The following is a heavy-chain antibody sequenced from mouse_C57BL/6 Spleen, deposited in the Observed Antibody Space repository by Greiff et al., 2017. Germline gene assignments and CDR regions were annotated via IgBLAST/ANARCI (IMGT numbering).Heavy chain of an antibody. J-gene: IGHJ1*03. CDR3: ARRVGLPYWYFDV. D-gene: IGHD2-2*01. CDR1: GYTFTSYW. Sequence: QVQLQQPGAELVMPGASVKLSCKASGYTFTSYWMHWVKQRPGQGLEWIGEIDPSDSYTNYNQKFKGKSTLTVDKSSSTAYMQLSSLTSEDSAVYYCARRVGLPYWYFDVWGTGTTVTVSS. V-gene: IGHV1-69*01. CDR2: IDPSDSYT.